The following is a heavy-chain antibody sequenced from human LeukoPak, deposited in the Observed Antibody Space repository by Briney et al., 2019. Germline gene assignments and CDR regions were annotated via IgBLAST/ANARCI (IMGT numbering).Heavy chain of an antibody. Sequence: GGSLRLSCAASGFSITDWPLSWVRQAPGEGLEWVSAIGVRTHYADSVKGRFTISRDGSKNTLYLQMNSLTVEDTAIYFCEAGHQNSLEGYWGQGTLVSIAS. CDR3: EAGHQNSLEGY. V-gene: IGHV3-23*01. CDR1: GFSITDWP. J-gene: IGHJ4*02. CDR2: IGVRT. D-gene: IGHD1-1*01.